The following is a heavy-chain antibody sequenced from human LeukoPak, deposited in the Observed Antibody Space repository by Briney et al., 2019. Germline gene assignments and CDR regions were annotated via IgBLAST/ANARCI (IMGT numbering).Heavy chain of an antibody. Sequence: GESLKISCKGSGYSFTSYWIGWVRQMPGKGLEWMGIIYPGDSDTRYSPSFQGQVTISADKSISTAYLQWSSLKASDTAMYYCARPSWSMPYTMVRGGPFDYWGQGTLVTVSS. CDR1: GYSFTSYW. J-gene: IGHJ4*02. D-gene: IGHD3-10*01. CDR3: ARPSWSMPYTMVRGGPFDY. CDR2: IYPGDSDT. V-gene: IGHV5-51*01.